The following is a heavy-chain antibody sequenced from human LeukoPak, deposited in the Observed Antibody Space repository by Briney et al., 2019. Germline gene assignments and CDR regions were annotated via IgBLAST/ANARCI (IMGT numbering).Heavy chain of an antibody. Sequence: PGRSLRLSCAAAGFTFSRYTFHWVRQAPGKGLEWVAVISSDGTNKHYADSVKGRFTISRDNAKNSLYLQMNSLRAEDTAVYYCARDQRYCSSSSCPWEPFDYWGQGTLVTVSS. V-gene: IGHV3-30-3*01. CDR2: ISSDGTNK. D-gene: IGHD2-2*01. CDR1: GFTFSRYT. CDR3: ARDQRYCSSSSCPWEPFDY. J-gene: IGHJ4*02.